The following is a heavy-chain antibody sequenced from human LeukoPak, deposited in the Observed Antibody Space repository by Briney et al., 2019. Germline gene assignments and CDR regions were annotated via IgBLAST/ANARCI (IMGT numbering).Heavy chain of an antibody. Sequence: PGGSLRLSCAASGFTFSSYGMHWVRQAPGKGLEWVAVILSDGSKEFYTDSVKGRFTISRDNSKNTLYLQMNSLRAEDTAVYNCVRDDDRPDNGLDYWGQGTLVTVSS. CDR3: VRDDDRPDNGLDY. V-gene: IGHV3-33*01. CDR2: ILSDGSKE. CDR1: GFTFSSYG. J-gene: IGHJ4*02. D-gene: IGHD3-22*01.